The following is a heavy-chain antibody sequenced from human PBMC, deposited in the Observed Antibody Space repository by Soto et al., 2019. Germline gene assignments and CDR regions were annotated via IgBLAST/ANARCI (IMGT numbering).Heavy chain of an antibody. CDR2: ISSSSSTI. V-gene: IGHV3-48*02. CDR1: GFTFSSYS. J-gene: IGHJ6*02. CDR3: AREGRSYYYYDMDV. Sequence: LSCAASGFTFSSYSMNWVRQAPGKGLEWVSYISSSSSTIYYADSVKGRFTISTDNAKNSLYLQMNSLRDEDTAVYYCAREGRSYYYYDMDVWGQGTTVTVSS.